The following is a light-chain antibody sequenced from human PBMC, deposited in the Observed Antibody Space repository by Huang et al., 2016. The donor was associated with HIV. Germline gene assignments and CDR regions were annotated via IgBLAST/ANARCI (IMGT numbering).Light chain of an antibody. CDR2: KVS. J-gene: IGKJ4*01. CDR1: QSLLHSDGNTY. CDR3: MQGKHWPLT. V-gene: IGKV2-30*02. Sequence: DVVMTQSPLSLPVTLGQPASISCRSSQSLLHSDGNTYLIWLQQRPGHSPRRLLYKVSNRDSGVPDRFSGSGSGSDFTLRISRVEPEDVGVYYCMQGKHWPLTFGGGTKVEIK.